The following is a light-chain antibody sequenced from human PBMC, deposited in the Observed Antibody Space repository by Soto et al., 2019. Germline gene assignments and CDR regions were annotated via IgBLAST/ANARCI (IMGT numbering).Light chain of an antibody. CDR2: DAS. Sequence: DIQMTQSPSTLSASVGDRVAITCRASQSISSWLAWYQQKPGKAPKLLIYDASTLESGVPSRFSGSGSGTEFTLTISSLQPDDLATYYCQQCASYPLTFGGGTTLEI. J-gene: IGKJ4*01. V-gene: IGKV1-5*01. CDR1: QSISSW. CDR3: QQCASYPLT.